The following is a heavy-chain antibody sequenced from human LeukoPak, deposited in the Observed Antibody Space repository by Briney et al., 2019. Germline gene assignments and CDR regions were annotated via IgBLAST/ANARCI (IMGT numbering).Heavy chain of an antibody. CDR1: GGSISSYY. V-gene: IGHV4-59*01. D-gene: IGHD4-11*01. Sequence: PSETLSLTCTVSGGSISSYYWSWIRQPPGKGLEWIGYIYYSGSTNYNPSLKSRVTISVDTSKNQFSLKLSSVTAADTAVYYCVRGRRVTTPLDYYYYMDVWGKGTTVTVSS. J-gene: IGHJ6*03. CDR2: IYYSGST. CDR3: VRGRRVTTPLDYYYYMDV.